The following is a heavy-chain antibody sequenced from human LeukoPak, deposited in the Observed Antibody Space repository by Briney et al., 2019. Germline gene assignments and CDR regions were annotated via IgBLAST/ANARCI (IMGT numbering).Heavy chain of an antibody. CDR3: AKDMVPHCSSTSCPTGFDP. Sequence: PGGSLRLSCAASGFTFSSYGMHWVRQAPGKGLEWVAFIRYDGSNKYYADSVKGRFTISRDNSKNTLYLQMNSLGAEDTAVYYCAKDMVPHCSSTSCPTGFDPWGQGTLVTVSS. CDR1: GFTFSSYG. V-gene: IGHV3-30*02. J-gene: IGHJ5*02. CDR2: IRYDGSNK. D-gene: IGHD2-2*01.